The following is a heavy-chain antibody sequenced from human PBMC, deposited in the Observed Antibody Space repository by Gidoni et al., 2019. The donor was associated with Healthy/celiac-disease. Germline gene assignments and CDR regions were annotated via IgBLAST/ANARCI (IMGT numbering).Heavy chain of an antibody. CDR1: GFTFSSYS. V-gene: IGHV3-48*01. Sequence: EVQLVESGGGLVQPGGSLRLSCAASGFTFSSYSMNWVRQAPGKGLEWVSYISSSSSTIYYADSVKGRFTISRDNAKNSLYLQMNSLRAEDTAVYYCARVGVRFLGGMDVWGQGTTVTVSS. CDR2: ISSSSSTI. J-gene: IGHJ6*02. D-gene: IGHD3-3*01. CDR3: ARVGVRFLGGMDV.